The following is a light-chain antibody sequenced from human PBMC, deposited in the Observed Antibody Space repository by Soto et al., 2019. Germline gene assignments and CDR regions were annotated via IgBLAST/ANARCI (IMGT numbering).Light chain of an antibody. V-gene: IGLV1-40*01. Sequence: QSVLTQPPSVSGAPGQRVTISCTGSSSNIGAGYDVHWYQQLPGTAPKLLIYGDSNRPTGVPDRFSGSKSGTSASLAIIGLQAEDEADDYCQSYDSSLSGVIFGGGTKVTVL. CDR3: QSYDSSLSGVI. J-gene: IGLJ2*01. CDR2: GDS. CDR1: SSNIGAGYD.